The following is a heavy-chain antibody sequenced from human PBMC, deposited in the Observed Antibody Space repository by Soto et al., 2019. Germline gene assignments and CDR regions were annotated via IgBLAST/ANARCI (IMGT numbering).Heavy chain of an antibody. V-gene: IGHV3-7*01. D-gene: IGHD5-12*01. CDR3: ARAWGGNDAAFDY. CDR1: GFTFRSYC. Sequence: GGSPRLSCAASGFTFRSYCVSWVRQTPGKGLEWVANIKQDGSERYSVDSVKGRFTISRDNAKSSVYLQMNSLRAEDTAVYYCARAWGGNDAAFDYWGQGILVTVSS. CDR2: IKQDGSER. J-gene: IGHJ4*02.